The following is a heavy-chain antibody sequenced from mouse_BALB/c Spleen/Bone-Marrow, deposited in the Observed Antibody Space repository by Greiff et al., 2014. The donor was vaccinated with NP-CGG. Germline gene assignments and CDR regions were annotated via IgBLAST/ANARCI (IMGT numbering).Heavy chain of an antibody. J-gene: IGHJ1*01. V-gene: IGHV5-17*02. CDR1: GFTFSGFG. CDR2: ISRGSSTI. CDR3: ARSGITTGSYWYFDI. Sequence: EVQVVESGGGLVQPGGSRKLSCAASGFTFSGFGMHWVRQAPEKGLEWVAYISRGSSTIYYADTVKGRFTISRDNPKNTLLLQMTSLRSEDTAMYYCARSGITTGSYWYFDIWGAGTTVTVSS. D-gene: IGHD1-1*01.